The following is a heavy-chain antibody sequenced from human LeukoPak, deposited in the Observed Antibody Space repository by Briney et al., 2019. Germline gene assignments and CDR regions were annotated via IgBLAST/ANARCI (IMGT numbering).Heavy chain of an antibody. CDR2: IYYSGST. CDR1: GGSISSYY. J-gene: IGHJ4*02. V-gene: IGHV4-59*01. Sequence: SETLSLTCTVSGGSISSYYWSWIRQPPEKGLEWIGYIYYSGSTNYNPSLKSRVTISVDTSKNQFSLKLSSVTAADTAVYYCARERYYYDSSGYYYPTYFDYWGQGTLVTVSS. CDR3: ARERYYYDSSGYYYPTYFDY. D-gene: IGHD3-22*01.